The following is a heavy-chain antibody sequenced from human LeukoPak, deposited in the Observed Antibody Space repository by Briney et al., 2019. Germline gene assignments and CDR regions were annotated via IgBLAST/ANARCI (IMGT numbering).Heavy chain of an antibody. V-gene: IGHV4-30-4*08. CDR1: GGSISSGDYY. CDR2: IYYSGST. D-gene: IGHD3-22*01. J-gene: IGHJ4*02. Sequence: SQTLSLTCTVSGGSISSGDYYWSWIRQPPGKGLEWIGYIYYSGSTYYNPSLKSRVPISVDTSKNQFSLKLSSVTAADTAVYYCARDLSSGYYRYYFDYWGQGTLVTVSS. CDR3: ARDLSSGYYRYYFDY.